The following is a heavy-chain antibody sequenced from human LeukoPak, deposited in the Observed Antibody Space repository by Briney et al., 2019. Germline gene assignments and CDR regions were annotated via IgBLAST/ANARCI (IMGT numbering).Heavy chain of an antibody. J-gene: IGHJ4*02. Sequence: GGSLRLSCAASGFTFSSYARSWVRQAPGKGLEWVSAIHGSDDNTHYADSVKGRFTISRDKSKNTLYLQMNSLRADDTAVYYCAKDLLRWSFDYWGQGTLVTVSS. CDR1: GFTFSSYA. D-gene: IGHD4-23*01. CDR2: IHGSDDNT. CDR3: AKDLLRWSFDY. V-gene: IGHV3-23*01.